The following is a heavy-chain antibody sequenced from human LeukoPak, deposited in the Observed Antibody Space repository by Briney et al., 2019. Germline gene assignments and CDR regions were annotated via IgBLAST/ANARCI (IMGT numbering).Heavy chain of an antibody. CDR3: ARDGSSGWTWYFDY. V-gene: IGHV3-30-3*01. CDR1: GFTFSSYA. Sequence: GGSLRLSCAASGFTFSSYAMHWVRQAPGKGLEWVAVISYDGSNKYYADSVKGRFTISGDNSKNTLYLQMNSLRAEDTAVYYCARDGSSGWTWYFDYWGQGTLVTVSS. J-gene: IGHJ4*02. D-gene: IGHD6-19*01. CDR2: ISYDGSNK.